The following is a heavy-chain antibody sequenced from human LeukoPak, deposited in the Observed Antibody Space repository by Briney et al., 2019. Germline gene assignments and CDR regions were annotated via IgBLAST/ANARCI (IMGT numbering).Heavy chain of an antibody. CDR2: MRYVGSDK. CDR1: GFTLSRYG. J-gene: IGHJ4*02. D-gene: IGHD3-16*02. V-gene: IGHV3-30*02. Sequence: PGGSLRLSCAASGFTLSRYGMHWVRQAPGKGLEWVAFMRYVGSDKFFADSVKGRFTISKDNAKNTLYLQMNGLRTQDTAVYYCAKDLFGDYIWGTFRSIDFWGQGALVIVSS. CDR3: AKDLFGDYIWGTFRSIDF.